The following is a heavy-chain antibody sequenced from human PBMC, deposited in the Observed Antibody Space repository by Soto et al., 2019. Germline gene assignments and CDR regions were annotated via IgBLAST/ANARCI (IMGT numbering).Heavy chain of an antibody. V-gene: IGHV3-23*01. CDR1: GFTFSSYA. CDR3: AKARGRGDDWFDS. CDR2: ISGSGGST. Sequence: EVQLLESGGGLVQPGGSLRLSCAASGFTFSSYAMSWVRQAPGKGLEWVSAISGSGGSTFYADSVKGRFTISRDTSKNSLIPQMNSLSAEDTAVYSCAKARGRGDDWFDSWGQGTLVTVSS. D-gene: IGHD3-16*01. J-gene: IGHJ5*01.